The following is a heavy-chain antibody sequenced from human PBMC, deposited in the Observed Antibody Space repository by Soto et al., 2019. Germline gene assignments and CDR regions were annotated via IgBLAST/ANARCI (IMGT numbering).Heavy chain of an antibody. J-gene: IGHJ4*02. Sequence: GGSLRLSCVVSGFISSSYAMHWVRQAPGKGLEYVAAVSDDGSEQYYADSVRGRFTISRDNSKNTVYLQLDSLTTGDTAVYYCARDPTGGYFHYDYWGQGALVTVSS. CDR3: ARDPTGGYFHYDY. CDR2: VSDDGSEQ. D-gene: IGHD1-26*01. V-gene: IGHV3-30*17. CDR1: GFISSSYA.